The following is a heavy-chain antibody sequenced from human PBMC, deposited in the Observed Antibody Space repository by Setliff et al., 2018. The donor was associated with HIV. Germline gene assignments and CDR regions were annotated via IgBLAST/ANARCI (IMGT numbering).Heavy chain of an antibody. J-gene: IGHJ5*02. CDR2: ISGGGGGT. CDR3: TRGQRLTIFGVVIRRDWFDP. CDR1: GVSFNNYA. D-gene: IGHD3-3*01. Sequence: PGESLRLSCAASGVSFNNYAMSWVRQAPGKGLEWVSAISGGGGGTNYADSVRGRFTISRDNSNNTLYLHMNNLRADDTAVYYCTRGQRLTIFGVVIRRDWFDPWGQGTLVTVSS. V-gene: IGHV3-23*01.